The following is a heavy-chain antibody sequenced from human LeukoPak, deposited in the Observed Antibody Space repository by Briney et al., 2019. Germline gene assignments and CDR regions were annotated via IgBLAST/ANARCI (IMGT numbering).Heavy chain of an antibody. CDR2: IYHSGST. Sequence: PSQTLSLTCTVSGGSISSGGYYWSWFRQPPGKGLEWIGYIYHSGSTYYNPSLKSRVTISVDRSKNQFSLKLSSVTAADTAVYYCARDPINGAAKIPENDAFDIWGQGTMVTVSS. J-gene: IGHJ3*02. CDR1: GGSISSGGYY. CDR3: ARDPINGAAKIPENDAFDI. D-gene: IGHD1-14*01. V-gene: IGHV4-30-2*01.